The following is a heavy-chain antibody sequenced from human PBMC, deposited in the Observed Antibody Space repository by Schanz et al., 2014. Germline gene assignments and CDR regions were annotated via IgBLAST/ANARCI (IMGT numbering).Heavy chain of an antibody. CDR2: ISSSSSYT. D-gene: IGHD3-3*01. V-gene: IGHV3-11*06. CDR3: ARDKGGYYPFDY. CDR1: GITFSDYA. Sequence: VQLVESGGDLVQPGGSLRLSCAASGITFSDYAMSWVRQAPGKGLEWVSYISSSSSYTNYADSVKGRFTISRDNAKNSLYLQMNSLRAEDTAVYYCARDKGGYYPFDYWGQGTLVTVSS. J-gene: IGHJ4*02.